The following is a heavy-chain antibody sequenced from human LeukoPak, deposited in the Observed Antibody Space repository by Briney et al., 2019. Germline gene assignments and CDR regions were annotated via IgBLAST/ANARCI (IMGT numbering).Heavy chain of an antibody. D-gene: IGHD3-22*01. V-gene: IGHV4-38-2*02. Sequence: WYTLSLTCAVSGYSISSGFYWGLIRQAPGKGLEWIGRIYHSGSTYYNPSLKSRVTILVDTSENQFSLERCSVAASDTAWDYWAREYLYYYDSSGSQGWFDPWGQGTMVTVSS. CDR3: AREYLYYYDSSGSQGWFDP. J-gene: IGHJ5*02. CDR1: GYSISSGFY. CDR2: IYHSGST.